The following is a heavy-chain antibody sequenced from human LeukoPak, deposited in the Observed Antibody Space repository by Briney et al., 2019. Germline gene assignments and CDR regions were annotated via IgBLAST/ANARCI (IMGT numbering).Heavy chain of an antibody. Sequence: GGSLRLSCADSGFSFISNAMSWVRQAPGKGLEWVSTVSPSGGVTYYADSVKGRFTVSRDKSKNTLYLQMNSLRAEDTAVYYCAKGPSWLFDYWGQGTLVTVSS. J-gene: IGHJ4*02. V-gene: IGHV3-23*01. CDR2: VSPSGGVT. D-gene: IGHD5-12*01. CDR3: AKGPSWLFDY. CDR1: GFSFISNA.